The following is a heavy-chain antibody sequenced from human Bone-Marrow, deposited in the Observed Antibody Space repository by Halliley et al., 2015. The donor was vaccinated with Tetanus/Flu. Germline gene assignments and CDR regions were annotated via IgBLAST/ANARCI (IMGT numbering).Heavy chain of an antibody. CDR2: IKMDGSEK. V-gene: IGHV3-7*03. CDR3: VRNLGVVPRGDDSDY. Sequence: NIKMDGSEKSYVGSVEGRFTIPRDNAKNSLYLQMNSLRAEDPAIYYGVRNLGVVPRGDDSDYWGQGTLVTVSS. J-gene: IGHJ4*02. D-gene: IGHD2-21*01.